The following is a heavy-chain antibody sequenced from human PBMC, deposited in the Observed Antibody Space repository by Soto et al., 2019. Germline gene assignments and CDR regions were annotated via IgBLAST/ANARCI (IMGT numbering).Heavy chain of an antibody. V-gene: IGHV3-72*01. CDR2: ARNRAGSYTT. CDR1: GFSFSDHH. J-gene: IGHJ4*02. Sequence: EVQLVESGGGLAQPGGSLRLSCVGSGFSFSDHHMDWVRQAPGKGLEWVGRARNRAGSYTTEYAASVKGRFTISRDDSKNSLYVQMNSLKTEHTAVYYCSNSPVGKIGSGWGQGTLVTVSS. CDR3: SNSPVGKIGSG. D-gene: IGHD6-13*01.